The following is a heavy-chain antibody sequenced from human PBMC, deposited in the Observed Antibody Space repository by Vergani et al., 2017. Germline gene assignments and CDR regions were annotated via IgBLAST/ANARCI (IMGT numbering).Heavy chain of an antibody. D-gene: IGHD2-15*01. CDR3: VRGYCSGGSCPGNFDY. Sequence: QVQLQESGPGLVKPSQTLSLTCTVSGGSISSGGYYWNWIRQHPGKGLEWIGYIYYSGSTYSNPSLKSRVSMSVDTSKNQFSLKLSSVTAADTAVYYCVRGYCSGGSCPGNFDYWGQGTLVTVSS. J-gene: IGHJ4*02. CDR1: GGSISSGGYY. V-gene: IGHV4-31*03. CDR2: IYYSGST.